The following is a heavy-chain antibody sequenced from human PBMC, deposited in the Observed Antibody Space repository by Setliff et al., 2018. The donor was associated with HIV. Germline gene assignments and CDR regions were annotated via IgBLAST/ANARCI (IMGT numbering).Heavy chain of an antibody. D-gene: IGHD2-21*01. J-gene: IGHJ3*02. CDR3: ARHPYVKDAFDI. V-gene: IGHV4-31*02. Sequence: SETLSLTCTVSGDPIFIGGYYWSWIRQHPGKGLEWIGYIYHSGITYYNPSLKSRVTISLDTSKNQFSLKLSSVTDADTAIYYCARHPYVKDAFDIWGQGTMVTVSS. CDR1: GDPIFIGGYY. CDR2: IYHSGIT.